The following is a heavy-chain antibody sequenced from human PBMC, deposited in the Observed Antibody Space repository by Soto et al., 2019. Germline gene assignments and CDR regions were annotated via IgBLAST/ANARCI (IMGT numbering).Heavy chain of an antibody. CDR1: EYSFTSYW. J-gene: IGHJ6*02. CDR2: IDPSDSYT. Sequence: GESLKISCKGSEYSFTSYWISWVRQMPGKGLEWMGRIDPSDSYTNYSPSFQGHVTISADKSISTAYLQWSSLKASDTAMYYCATGGLEWANNTPVNYYYCMDVWGQGFTVTVSS. D-gene: IGHD3-3*01. CDR3: ATGGLEWANNTPVNYYYCMDV. V-gene: IGHV5-10-1*01.